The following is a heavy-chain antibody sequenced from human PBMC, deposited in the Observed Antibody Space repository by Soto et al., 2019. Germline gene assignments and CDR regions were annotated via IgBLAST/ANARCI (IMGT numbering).Heavy chain of an antibody. Sequence: PSETLSLTCTVSGGSIRSDYYWAWVRQFPGGGLQWMGYKYYSGATDSDPSLERRVSFSVDMSKNQFSLNLTSVTVADTAVYYCARGRPNYFYYGLDVWGQGSPVTVSS. CDR3: ARGRPNYFYYGLDV. V-gene: IGHV4-30-4*01. CDR1: GGSIRSDYY. J-gene: IGHJ6*02. CDR2: KYYSGAT.